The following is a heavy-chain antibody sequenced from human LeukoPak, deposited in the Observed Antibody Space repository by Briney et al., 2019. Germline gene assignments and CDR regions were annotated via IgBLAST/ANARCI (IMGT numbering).Heavy chain of an antibody. CDR2: IRSKAYGGAT. V-gene: IGHV3-49*04. CDR1: GFTFGDYA. CDR3: TTATEDSSGYYPPYYFDY. J-gene: IGHJ4*02. D-gene: IGHD3-22*01. Sequence: GGSLRLSCTASGFTFGDYAMSWVRQAPGKGREWVGFIRSKAYGGATEYAASVKGRFTISRDDSKSIAYLQMNSLKTEDTAVYYCTTATEDSSGYYPPYYFDYWGQGTLVTVSS.